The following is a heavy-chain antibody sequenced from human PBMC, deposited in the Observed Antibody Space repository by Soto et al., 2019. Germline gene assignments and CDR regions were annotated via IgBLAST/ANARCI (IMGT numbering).Heavy chain of an antibody. CDR1: GYSFTSYW. CDR2: IYPGDSDT. J-gene: IGHJ6*02. V-gene: IGHV5-51*01. Sequence: GESLKISCKGSGYSFTSYWIGWVRQMPGKGLEWMGIIYPGDSDTRYSPSFQGQVTISADKSISTAYLQWSSLKASDTAVYYCAKAVGYCSSSSCRDYYNYYGMDVWGQGTTVTVSS. D-gene: IGHD2-2*01. CDR3: AKAVGYCSSSSCRDYYNYYGMDV.